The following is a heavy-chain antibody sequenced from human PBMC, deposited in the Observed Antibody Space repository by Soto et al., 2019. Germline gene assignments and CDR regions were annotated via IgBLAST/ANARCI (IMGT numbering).Heavy chain of an antibody. V-gene: IGHV1-18*01. CDR3: ARGLISARRTFDY. D-gene: IGHD6-6*01. CDR2: ISAYNGNT. CDR1: GYTFTSDG. Sequence: ASVIVPCKASGYTFTSDGISWVRQAPGQGLEWMGWISAYNGNTNYAQKLQGRVTMTTGTSTSKAYMELRSLRSDDTAVYYCARGLISARRTFDYWGQGTLVNVSS. J-gene: IGHJ4*02.